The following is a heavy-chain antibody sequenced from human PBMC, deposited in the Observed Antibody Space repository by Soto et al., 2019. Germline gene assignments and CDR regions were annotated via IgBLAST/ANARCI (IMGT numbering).Heavy chain of an antibody. CDR1: GDSITGDNW. Sequence: QVQLQESGPGLVQPSGTLSLTCAVSGDSITGDNWWSWVRQSPGKGLEWIGEIHHSGATNYNPSLKGRVTISVDKSKNQFCLKLNSVAAADTAMFYCAAQGFYRLGVWGRGTTVTVSS. J-gene: IGHJ6*02. CDR3: AAQGFYRLGV. V-gene: IGHV4-4*02. CDR2: IHHSGAT.